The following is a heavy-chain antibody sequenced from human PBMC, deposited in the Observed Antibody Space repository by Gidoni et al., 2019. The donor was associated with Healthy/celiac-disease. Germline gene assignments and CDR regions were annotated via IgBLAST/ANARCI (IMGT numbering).Heavy chain of an antibody. CDR2: MYHSGST. Sequence: QVQLQESGPGLVKPSETMSLTCAVAGYSISSGYYWGWIRQPPGKGLEWMWSMYHSGSTYYNPSLKSRVTISVDTSKNQFSRQLRSVTAAATAVYYCARDRSPVVVPAAFDYWGQGTLVTVSS. J-gene: IGHJ4*02. D-gene: IGHD2-2*01. CDR3: ARDRSPVVVPAAFDY. V-gene: IGHV4-38-2*02. CDR1: GYSISSGYY.